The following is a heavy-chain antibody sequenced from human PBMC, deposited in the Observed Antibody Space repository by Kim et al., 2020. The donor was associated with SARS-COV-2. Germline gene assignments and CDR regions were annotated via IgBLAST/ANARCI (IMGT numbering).Heavy chain of an antibody. D-gene: IGHD2-2*01. V-gene: IGHV3-30-3*01. J-gene: IGHJ6*01. CDR2: ISYDGSNK. CDR3: ARDDWVVVVPAAISYYH. Sequence: GGSLRLSCAASGFTFSSYAMHWVRQAPGKGLEWVAVISYDGSNKYYADSVKGRFTISRDNSKNTLYLQMNSLRAEDTAVYYCARDDWVVVVPAAISYYH. CDR1: GFTFSSYA.